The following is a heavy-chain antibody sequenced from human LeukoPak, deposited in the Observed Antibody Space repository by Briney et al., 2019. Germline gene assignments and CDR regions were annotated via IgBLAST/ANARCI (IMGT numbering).Heavy chain of an antibody. CDR3: ARILA. D-gene: IGHD2-15*01. V-gene: IGHV3-7*03. J-gene: IGHJ5*02. CDR1: GFTSSTYT. CDR2: IKPDGSEK. Sequence: PGGSLRLSCAASGFTSSTYTMNWVRQTPGKGLEWVANIKPDGSEKYYVDSVKGRFTISRDNAKNSLYLQMDSLRAEDTAVYYCARILAWGQGTLVTVSS.